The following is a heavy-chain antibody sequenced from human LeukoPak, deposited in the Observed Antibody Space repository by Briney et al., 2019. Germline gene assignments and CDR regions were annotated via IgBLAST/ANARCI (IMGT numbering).Heavy chain of an antibody. CDR1: GYTLTSYG. CDR3: ARDPSYSSSSGDAFDI. D-gene: IGHD6-6*01. J-gene: IGHJ3*02. CDR2: ISAYNGNT. V-gene: IGHV1-18*01. Sequence: GASVKVSCKASGYTLTSYGISWVRQAPGQGLEWMGWISAYNGNTNYAQKLQGRVTMTTDTSTSTAYMELRSLRSDDTAVYYCARDPSYSSSSGDAFDIWGQGTMVTVSS.